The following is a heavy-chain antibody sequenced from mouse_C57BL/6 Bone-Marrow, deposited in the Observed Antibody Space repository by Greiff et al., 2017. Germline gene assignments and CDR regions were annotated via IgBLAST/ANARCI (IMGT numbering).Heavy chain of an antibody. Sequence: VQLQQSGAELVRPGASVKLSCTASGFNIKDDYMHWVKQRPEQGLEWIGWIDPENGDTEYASKFQGKATITADTSSNTAYLQLSSLTSEDTAVYYCTTRLRVFAYWCQGTLVTVSA. CDR3: TTRLRVFAY. CDR2: IDPENGDT. V-gene: IGHV14-4*01. J-gene: IGHJ3*01. CDR1: GFNIKDDY. D-gene: IGHD2-4*01.